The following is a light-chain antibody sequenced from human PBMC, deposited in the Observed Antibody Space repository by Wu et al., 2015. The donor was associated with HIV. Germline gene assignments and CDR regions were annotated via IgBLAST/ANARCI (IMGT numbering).Light chain of an antibody. CDR3: HHYGTSPWT. V-gene: IGKV3-20*01. CDR1: QTIVSSH. CDR2: ATF. Sequence: EIVLTQSPGNLSLSPGERAILSCRAGQTIVSSHLAWYQQKPGQAPKLLIFATFTRATGIPDRITGSGSGTDFTLIINRLEPEDFAMYYCHHYGTSPWTFGQGTKIEIK. J-gene: IGKJ1*01.